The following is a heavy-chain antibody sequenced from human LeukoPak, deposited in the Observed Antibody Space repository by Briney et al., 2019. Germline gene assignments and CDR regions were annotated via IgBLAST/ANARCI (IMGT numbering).Heavy chain of an antibody. CDR1: GDSVSSNGAS. D-gene: IGHD3-3*01. CDR3: ARETDFGVVTN. Sequence: SQTLSLTCDISGDSVSSNGASWTWIRQSPSRGLEWLGRTYYRSKWYNDYAVSVKSRISINPDTSKNQFSLQMNSVTPEDTAVYYCARETDFGVVTNWGQGTLVTASS. V-gene: IGHV6-1*01. J-gene: IGHJ4*02. CDR2: TYYRSKWYN.